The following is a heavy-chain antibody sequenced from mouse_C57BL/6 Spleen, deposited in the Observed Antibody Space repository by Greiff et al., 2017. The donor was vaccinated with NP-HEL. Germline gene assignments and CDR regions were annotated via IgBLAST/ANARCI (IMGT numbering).Heavy chain of an antibody. CDR1: GYTFTSYW. D-gene: IGHD2-5*01. J-gene: IGHJ4*01. V-gene: IGHV1-64*01. CDR2: IHPNSGST. Sequence: VQLQQSGAELVKPGASVKLSCKASGYTFTSYWMHWVKQRPGQGLEWIGMIHPNSGSTNYNEKFKSKATLTVDKSSSTAYMQLSSLTSEDSAVYYCARVSNGFYAMDYWGQGTSVTVSS. CDR3: ARVSNGFYAMDY.